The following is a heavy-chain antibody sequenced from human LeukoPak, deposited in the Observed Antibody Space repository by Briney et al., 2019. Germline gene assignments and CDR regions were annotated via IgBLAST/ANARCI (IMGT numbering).Heavy chain of an antibody. D-gene: IGHD6-19*01. V-gene: IGHV1-18*04. J-gene: IGHJ4*02. CDR1: GYTFSNYG. Sequence: ASVKASCKASGYTFSNYGISWVRQAPGLGLEWMGWTSYNGNTNYAQKFQDRVTMTTDTSTTTAYMELRSLESDDTAVYYCARHSGSGWQALGYWGQGTLVTVSS. CDR2: TSYNGNT. CDR3: ARHSGSGWQALGY.